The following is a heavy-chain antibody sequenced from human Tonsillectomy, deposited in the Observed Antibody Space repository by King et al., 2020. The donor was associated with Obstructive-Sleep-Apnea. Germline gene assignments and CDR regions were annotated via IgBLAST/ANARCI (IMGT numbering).Heavy chain of an antibody. Sequence: VQLQESGGGLVQPGRSLRLSCAASGFSFDDYAMHWVRQAPGKGLEWVSGISWNSGSIGYADSVKGRFTISRDNAKNSLYLQMNSLRAEDTALYYCAKDMIYSGNYNFDYWGQGTLVTVSS. V-gene: IGHV3-9*01. CDR1: GFSFDDYA. CDR3: AKDMIYSGNYNFDY. CDR2: ISWNSGSI. J-gene: IGHJ4*02. D-gene: IGHD1-26*01.